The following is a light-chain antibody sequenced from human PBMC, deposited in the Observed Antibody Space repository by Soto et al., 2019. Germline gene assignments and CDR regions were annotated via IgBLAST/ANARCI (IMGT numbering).Light chain of an antibody. Sequence: ETVLTQSPGTLSLSPGERATLSCRASQSVSSSYPAWYQQKPGQAPRLLIYGTSRRATGIPDRFSGSGSGTDFTLTISRLEPEDFAVYYCQQHDHSPRTFGQGTKVEIK. CDR3: QQHDHSPRT. V-gene: IGKV3-20*01. J-gene: IGKJ1*01. CDR2: GTS. CDR1: QSVSSSY.